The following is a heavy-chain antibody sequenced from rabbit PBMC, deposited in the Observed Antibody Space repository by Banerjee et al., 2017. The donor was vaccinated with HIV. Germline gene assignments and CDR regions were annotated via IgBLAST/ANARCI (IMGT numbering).Heavy chain of an antibody. CDR2: IYVGGSGST. V-gene: IGHV1S45*01. J-gene: IGHJ4*01. CDR1: GLDFSSSYY. D-gene: IGHD7-1*01. CDR3: ARGYPGSNFWFNL. Sequence: QEQLVEYGGDLVQPEGSLTLTCKASGLDFSSSYYMCWVRQAPGKGLEWIACIYVGGSGSTYYASWAKGRFTISKTSTMVTLQMTSLTAADTATYFCARGYPGSNFWFNLWGPGTLVTVS.